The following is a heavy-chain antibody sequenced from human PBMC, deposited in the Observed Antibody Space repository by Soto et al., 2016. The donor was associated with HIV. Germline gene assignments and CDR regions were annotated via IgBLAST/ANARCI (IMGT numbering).Heavy chain of an antibody. D-gene: IGHD6-13*01. Sequence: QVQLVQSGAEVKKPGASVKVSCKASGYTFTSYHINWVRQATGQGLEWMIWMNPNSGNTGYAQKFQGRVTITRNTSITTAYMELSSLRSEDTAVYYCARGIGSSWLGDAFDIWGQGTMVIVSS. CDR3: ARGIGSSWLGDAFDI. CDR2: MNPNSGNT. V-gene: IGHV1-8*03. J-gene: IGHJ3*02. CDR1: GYTFTSYH.